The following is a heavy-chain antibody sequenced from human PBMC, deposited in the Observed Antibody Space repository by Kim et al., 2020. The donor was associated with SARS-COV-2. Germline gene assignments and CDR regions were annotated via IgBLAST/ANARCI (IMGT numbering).Heavy chain of an antibody. V-gene: IGHV3-7*03. CDR3: ARGTYFDRDFDS. D-gene: IGHD2-21*01. Sequence: GGSLRLSCTAFGSTFSTSWMNWVRQAPRKGLEWVADIKHDGSETYYVDSVKGRFTISRDTAKNSLYLQMNSLRAEDTAVYYCARGTYFDRDFDSWGQGTLVTVSS. CDR2: IKHDGSET. J-gene: IGHJ4*02. CDR1: GSTFSTSW.